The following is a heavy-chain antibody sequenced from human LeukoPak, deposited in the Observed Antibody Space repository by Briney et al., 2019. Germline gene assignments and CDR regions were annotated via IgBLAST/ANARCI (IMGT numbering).Heavy chain of an antibody. J-gene: IGHJ5*02. V-gene: IGHV1-2*02. D-gene: IGHD2-2*01. CDR1: GYTFTCYY. Sequence: ASVKVSFKASGYTFTCYYMHLVRQAPGQGLEWMGWINPNSGGTNYAQKFQGGVTMTRDTSISTAYMELSRLRSDDTAVYYCARGYCSSTSCYGDNWFDHWGQGTLVTVSS. CDR2: INPNSGGT. CDR3: ARGYCSSTSCYGDNWFDH.